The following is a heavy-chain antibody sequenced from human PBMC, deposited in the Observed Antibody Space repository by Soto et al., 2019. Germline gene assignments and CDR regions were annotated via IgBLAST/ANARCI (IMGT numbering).Heavy chain of an antibody. Sequence: GESLNLSCKGSGYSFTSYWISWVRQMPGKGLEWMGRIDPSDSYTNYSPSFQGHVTISADKSISTAYLQWSSLKASDTAMYYCAITPPYSSGWNAFDYWGQGTLVTVSS. CDR1: GYSFTSYW. CDR3: AITPPYSSGWNAFDY. D-gene: IGHD6-19*01. V-gene: IGHV5-10-1*01. CDR2: IDPSDSYT. J-gene: IGHJ4*02.